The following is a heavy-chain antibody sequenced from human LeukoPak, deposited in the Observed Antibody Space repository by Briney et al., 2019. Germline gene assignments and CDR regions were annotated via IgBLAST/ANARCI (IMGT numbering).Heavy chain of an antibody. Sequence: PGGSLRLSCAASGFTFSSYAMSWVRQAPGKGLEWVSSISGSGDNSYYADSVKGRFTISRDNSKNTLYLQMNSLRVEDTAVYYCAPRVQVASPPVRWGQGTLVTVSS. D-gene: IGHD5-12*01. V-gene: IGHV3-23*01. CDR3: APRVQVASPPVR. J-gene: IGHJ4*02. CDR2: ISGSGDNS. CDR1: GFTFSSYA.